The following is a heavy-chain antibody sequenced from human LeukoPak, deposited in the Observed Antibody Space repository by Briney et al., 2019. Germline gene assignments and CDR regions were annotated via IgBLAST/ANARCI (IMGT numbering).Heavy chain of an antibody. D-gene: IGHD3-10*01. Sequence: GGSLRLSCTASGFTFGDYAMSWFRQAPGKGLEWVGFIRSKAYGGTTEYAASVKGRFTISRDDSKNIAYLQMNSLKTEDTAVYYCTRVTYGSGSSPRVDYWGQGTLVTVSS. CDR3: TRVTYGSGSSPRVDY. J-gene: IGHJ4*02. CDR1: GFTFGDYA. CDR2: IRSKAYGGTT. V-gene: IGHV3-49*03.